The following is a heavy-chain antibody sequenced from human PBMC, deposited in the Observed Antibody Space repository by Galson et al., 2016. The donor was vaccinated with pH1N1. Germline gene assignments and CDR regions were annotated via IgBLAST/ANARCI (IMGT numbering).Heavy chain of an antibody. CDR2: LDPTGGGT. CDR1: GYTFTRYY. D-gene: IGHD1-26*01. V-gene: IGHV1-46*01. J-gene: IGHJ4*02. Sequence: SVKVSCKASGYTFTRYYLHWVRQAPGQGLEWMGVLDPTGGGTTYAQKFYSRLTMTRDTSTSTFSMELSSLKSEDTAVYYCTRDLGRFRDYWGQGTLVTVSS. CDR3: TRDLGRFRDY.